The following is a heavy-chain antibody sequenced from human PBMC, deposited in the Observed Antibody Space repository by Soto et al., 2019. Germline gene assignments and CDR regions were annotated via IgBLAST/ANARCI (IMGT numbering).Heavy chain of an antibody. CDR3: AHWNRDGWFDP. Sequence: SETLSLTCTVSGGSISSGGYYWSWIRQHPGKGLEWIGYIYYSGSTYYNPSLKSRVTISVDTSKNQFSLKLSSVTAADTAVYYCAHWNRDGWFDPWGQGTLVTVSS. J-gene: IGHJ5*02. V-gene: IGHV4-31*03. D-gene: IGHD1-1*01. CDR1: GGSISSGGYY. CDR2: IYYSGST.